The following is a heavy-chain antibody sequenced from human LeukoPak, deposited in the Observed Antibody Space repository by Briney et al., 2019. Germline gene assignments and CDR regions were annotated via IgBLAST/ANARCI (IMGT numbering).Heavy chain of an antibody. CDR3: AKSPAASWEYYDFWSGYSYGNWFDL. V-gene: IGHV3-23*01. CDR1: GFSFSSYA. CDR2: INGSGGST. J-gene: IGHJ5*02. Sequence: QPGGSLRLSCAASGFSFSSYAMGWVRQAPGKGLGWVSAINGSGGSTYYADSMSGRFTISRDNSKNRLYLQMNSQRAEDTAVYYCAKSPAASWEYYDFWSGYSYGNWFDLWGQGTLVSVSS. D-gene: IGHD3-3*01.